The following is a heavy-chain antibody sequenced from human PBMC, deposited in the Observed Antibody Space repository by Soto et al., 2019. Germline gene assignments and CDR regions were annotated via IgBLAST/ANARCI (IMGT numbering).Heavy chain of an antibody. CDR3: AKVSGHRLWLPDFDY. V-gene: IGHV3-30*18. CDR1: GFTFSSYG. Sequence: PGGSLRLSCAASGFTFSSYGMHWVRQAPGKGLEWVAVISYDGSNKYYADSVKGRFTISRDNSKNTLYLQMNSLRAEDTAVYYCAKVSGHRLWLPDFDYWGQGTLVTVSS. D-gene: IGHD5-18*01. J-gene: IGHJ4*02. CDR2: ISYDGSNK.